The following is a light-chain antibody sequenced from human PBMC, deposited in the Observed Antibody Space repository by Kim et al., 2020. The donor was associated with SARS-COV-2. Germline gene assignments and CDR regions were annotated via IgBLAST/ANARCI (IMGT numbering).Light chain of an antibody. CDR3: MQDTHWPRT. Sequence: DVVLTQSPLSLPATLGQPASISCWSSQSLVFSDGNTYLTWFQQRPGQAPRRLIYKVSNRDSGVPDRFSGSGSGTDFTLKISSVQPEDVGVYYCMQDTHWPRTFGEGTKVDIK. CDR2: KVS. CDR1: QSLVFSDGNTY. V-gene: IGKV2-30*01. J-gene: IGKJ1*01.